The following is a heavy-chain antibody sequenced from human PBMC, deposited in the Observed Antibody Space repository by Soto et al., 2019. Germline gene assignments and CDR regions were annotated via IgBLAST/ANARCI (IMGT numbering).Heavy chain of an antibody. J-gene: IGHJ3*02. CDR2: ISGSGGST. CDR1: GFTFSSYA. CDR3: AKDTTRNGLGVDAFDI. V-gene: IGHV3-23*01. D-gene: IGHD1-1*01. Sequence: WVSLRLPCPASGFTFSSYAMSWVRQAPGKGLEWVSAISGSGGSTSYADSVKGRFTISRDNSKNTLYLQMNSLRAEDTAVYYCAKDTTRNGLGVDAFDIWGQGTMVTVSS.